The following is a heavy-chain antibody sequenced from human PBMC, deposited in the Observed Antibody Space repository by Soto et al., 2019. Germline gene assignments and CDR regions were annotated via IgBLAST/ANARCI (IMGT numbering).Heavy chain of an antibody. D-gene: IGHD3-22*01. J-gene: IGHJ4*02. CDR2: ISYDGSNK. CDR1: GFTFSSYG. CDR3: AKDKIDYYDSSGPFDY. Sequence: PGGSLRLSCAASGFTFSSYGMHWVRQAPGKGLEWVAVISYDGSNKYYADSVKGRFTISRDNSKNTLYLQMNSLRAEDTAVYYCAKDKIDYYDSSGPFDYWGQGTLVTVSS. V-gene: IGHV3-30*18.